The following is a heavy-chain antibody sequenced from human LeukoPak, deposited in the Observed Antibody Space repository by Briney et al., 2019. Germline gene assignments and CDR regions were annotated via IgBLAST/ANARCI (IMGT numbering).Heavy chain of an antibody. J-gene: IGHJ3*02. CDR1: GFTFSSSW. CDR2: INNDGSST. Sequence: PGGSLRLSCAAPGFTFSSSWMHCVRQALGKGLLWVSRINNDGSSTSYADSVKGRFTISRDNAKNTLYLAMNSLRDEDTAVYYCASVVGGYYPPVEAFDIWGQGTMVTVSS. V-gene: IGHV3-74*01. D-gene: IGHD3-3*01. CDR3: ASVVGGYYPPVEAFDI.